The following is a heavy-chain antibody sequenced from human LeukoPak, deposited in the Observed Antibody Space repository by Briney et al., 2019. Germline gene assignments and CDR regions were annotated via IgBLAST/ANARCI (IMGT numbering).Heavy chain of an antibody. J-gene: IGHJ4*02. CDR3: ALDYGGNSGYFDY. CDR1: GGSISSSSYY. V-gene: IGHV4-39*07. Sequence: ASETLSLTCTVSGGSISSSSYYWGWIRQPPGKGLEWIGSIYYSGSTYYNPSLKSRVTISVDTSKNQFSLKLSSVTAADTAVYYCALDYGGNSGYFDYWGQGTLVTVSS. CDR2: IYYSGST. D-gene: IGHD4-23*01.